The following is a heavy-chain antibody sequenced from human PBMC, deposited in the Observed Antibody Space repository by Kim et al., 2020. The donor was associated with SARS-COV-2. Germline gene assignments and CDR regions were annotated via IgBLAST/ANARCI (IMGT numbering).Heavy chain of an antibody. CDR3: ARDRLTIAAAGSDAFDI. V-gene: IGHV1-69*13. CDR1: GGTFSSYA. D-gene: IGHD6-13*01. Sequence: SVKVSCKASGGTFSSYAISWVRQAPGQGLEWMGGIIPIFGTANYAQKFQGRVTITADESTSTAYTELSSLRSEDTAVYYCARDRLTIAAAGSDAFDIWGQGTMVTVSS. J-gene: IGHJ3*02. CDR2: IIPIFGTA.